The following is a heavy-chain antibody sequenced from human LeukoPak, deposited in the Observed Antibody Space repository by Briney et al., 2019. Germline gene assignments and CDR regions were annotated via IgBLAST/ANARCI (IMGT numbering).Heavy chain of an antibody. CDR1: GGTFDRYA. Sequence: ASVKVSCKASGGTFDRYAISWVRQAPGQGLEWMGGIAPIFGTPNYAQNFQGRVTITTDESTSTAYMELSSLRSDDTAVYYCASHFRSNHYYFYYMDVWGKGTTVTVSS. CDR3: ASHFRSNHYYFYYMDV. CDR2: IAPIFGTP. J-gene: IGHJ6*03. D-gene: IGHD3-16*02. V-gene: IGHV1-69*05.